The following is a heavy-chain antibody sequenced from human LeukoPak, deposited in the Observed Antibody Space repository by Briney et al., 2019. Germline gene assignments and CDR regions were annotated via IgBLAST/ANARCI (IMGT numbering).Heavy chain of an antibody. Sequence: SVKVSCKASGYTFTGYYMHWVRQAPGQGLEWMGRIIPIVDIANYAQKFQGRVTITADKSTSTAYMEVSSLRSEDTAVYYCARADAAMANPHLNWGQGTLVTVSS. CDR3: ARADAAMANPHLN. V-gene: IGHV1-69*04. CDR1: GYTFTGYY. CDR2: IIPIVDIA. D-gene: IGHD5-18*01. J-gene: IGHJ4*02.